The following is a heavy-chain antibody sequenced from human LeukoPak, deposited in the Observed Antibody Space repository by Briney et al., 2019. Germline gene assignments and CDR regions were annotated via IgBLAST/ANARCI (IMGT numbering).Heavy chain of an antibody. CDR2: ISGSGSST. D-gene: IGHD5-24*01. J-gene: IGHJ4*02. Sequence: GGSLRLSCAASGFTFSDSAMSWVRQAQGKGLEWVSTISGSGSSTFYADSVKGRFTISRDNSKNTLYVQMSSLRAEDTAVCYCATRRNSYSYYWGQGTLVTVSS. CDR1: GFTFSDSA. V-gene: IGHV3-23*01. CDR3: ATRRNSYSYY.